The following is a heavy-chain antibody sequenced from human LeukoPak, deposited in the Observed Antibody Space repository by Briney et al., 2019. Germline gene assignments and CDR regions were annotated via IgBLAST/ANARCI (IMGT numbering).Heavy chain of an antibody. CDR2: ISTSSSYI. Sequence: GGSPRLSCAASGFTFSTYSMNWVRQAPGKGLEWVSFISTSSSYIYYADSVKGRFTISRDNSKNSLYLQMNSLRAEDTGVYYCARDQDWNDRGGLDYWGQGTLVIVSS. CDR1: GFTFSTYS. D-gene: IGHD1-1*01. J-gene: IGHJ4*02. CDR3: ARDQDWNDRGGLDY. V-gene: IGHV3-21*01.